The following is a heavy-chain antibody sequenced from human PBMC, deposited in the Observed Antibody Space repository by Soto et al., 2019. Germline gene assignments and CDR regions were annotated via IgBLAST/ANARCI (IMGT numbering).Heavy chain of an antibody. CDR1: GFTFSSYA. CDR2: ISYDGSNK. CDR3: AREKKYYDFWSGFDY. Sequence: GGSLRLSCAASGFTFSSYAMHWVRQASGKGLEWVAVISYDGSNKYYADSVKGRFTISRDNSKNTLYLQMNSLRAEDTAVYYCAREKKYYDFWSGFDYWGQGTPVTVYS. J-gene: IGHJ4*02. D-gene: IGHD3-3*01. V-gene: IGHV3-30-3*01.